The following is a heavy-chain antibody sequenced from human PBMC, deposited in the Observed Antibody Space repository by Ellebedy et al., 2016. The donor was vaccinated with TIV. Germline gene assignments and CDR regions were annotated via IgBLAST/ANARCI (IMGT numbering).Heavy chain of an antibody. D-gene: IGHD1-26*01. J-gene: IGHJ4*02. CDR1: GGSVSRSNYY. CDR2: IYHTGTT. CDR3: ARPHSGVGFDY. V-gene: IGHV4-39*01. Sequence: SETLSLXCTVSGGSVSRSNYYWAWIRQRPGKGPEWIGHIYHTGTTFYNPSLKSRVTIFVDMSKNQFSLKLTSVTAADTAVYYCARPHSGVGFDYWGQGTLVTVSS.